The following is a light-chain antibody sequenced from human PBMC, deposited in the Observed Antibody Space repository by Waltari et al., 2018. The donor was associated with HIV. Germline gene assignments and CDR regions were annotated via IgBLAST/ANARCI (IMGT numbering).Light chain of an antibody. CDR1: SRDVGGYKY. V-gene: IGLV2-14*01. CDR2: EVS. CDR3: SSYTSSSTDVV. J-gene: IGLJ2*01. Sequence: QSALTQPASVSGSPGQSITISCTGTSRDVGGYKYVPWYQQHPGKAPKLMIYEVSNRPSGVSNRFSGSKSGNTASLTISGLQAEDEADYYCSSYTSSSTDVVFGGGTKLTVL.